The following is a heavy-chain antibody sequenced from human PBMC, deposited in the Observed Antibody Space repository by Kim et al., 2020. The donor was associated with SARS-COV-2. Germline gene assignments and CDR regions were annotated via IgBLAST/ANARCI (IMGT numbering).Heavy chain of an antibody. J-gene: IGHJ4*02. D-gene: IGHD1-26*01. CDR2: T. V-gene: IGHV3-23*01. Sequence: TYYADSVKGRFTISRDNSKNTLYLQMNSLRAEDTAVYYCAKLVRATDCYWGQGTLVTVSS. CDR3: AKLVRATDCY.